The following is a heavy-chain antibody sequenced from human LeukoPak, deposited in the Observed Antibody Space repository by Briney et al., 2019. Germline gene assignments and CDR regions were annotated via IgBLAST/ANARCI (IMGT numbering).Heavy chain of an antibody. CDR1: GFTFSVYT. CDR2: ISGSSSTR. V-gene: IGHV3-21*01. CDR3: ARDPFGDAY. D-gene: IGHD2-21*01. J-gene: IGHJ4*02. Sequence: GGSLRLSCAASGFTFSVYTMNWVRQAPGKGLEWVSSISGSSSTRYYADSVKGRVTISRDNTKNSVSLQMNSLRVEDTAVYYCARDPFGDAYWGQGTLVNVSS.